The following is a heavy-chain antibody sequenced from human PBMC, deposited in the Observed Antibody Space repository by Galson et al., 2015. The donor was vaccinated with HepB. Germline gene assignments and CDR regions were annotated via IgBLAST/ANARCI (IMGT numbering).Heavy chain of an antibody. D-gene: IGHD2-8*01. CDR2: IYYSGST. Sequence: ETLSLTCTVSGGSISSYYWSWIRQPPGKGLEWIGYIYYSGSTNYNPSLKSRVTISVDTSKNQFSLKLSSVTAADTAVYYCARDINEGAGFDPWGQGTLVTVSS. J-gene: IGHJ5*02. CDR1: GGSISSYY. CDR3: ARDINEGAGFDP. V-gene: IGHV4-59*01.